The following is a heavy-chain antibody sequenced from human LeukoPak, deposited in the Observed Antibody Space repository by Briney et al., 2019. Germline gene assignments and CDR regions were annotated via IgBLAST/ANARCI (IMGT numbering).Heavy chain of an antibody. J-gene: IGHJ4*02. Sequence: GASVKVSCKASGYTFTSYGISWVRQAPGQGLEWMGWISAYNGNTNYAQKLQGRVTMTTDTSTSTAYMELRSLRSDDTAVYYCARALKDIVVVVAADYWGQGTLVTVSS. D-gene: IGHD2-15*01. V-gene: IGHV1-18*01. CDR2: ISAYNGNT. CDR1: GYTFTSYG. CDR3: ARALKDIVVVVAADY.